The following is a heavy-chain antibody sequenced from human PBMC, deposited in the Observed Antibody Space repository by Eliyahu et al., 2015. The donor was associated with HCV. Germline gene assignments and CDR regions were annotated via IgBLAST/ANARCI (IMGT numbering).Heavy chain of an antibody. CDR3: ARGGGDIVLIDY. Sequence: TNYAQKLQGRVTMTTDTSTSTAYMELRSLRSDDTAVYYCARGGGDIVLIDYWGQGTLVTVSS. CDR2: T. J-gene: IGHJ4*02. V-gene: IGHV1-18*01. D-gene: IGHD2-8*01.